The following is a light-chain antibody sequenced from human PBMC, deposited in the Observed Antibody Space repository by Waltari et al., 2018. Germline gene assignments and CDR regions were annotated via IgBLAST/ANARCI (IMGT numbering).Light chain of an antibody. CDR3: QQTYSDPRT. J-gene: IGKJ4*01. CDR1: QNIRTY. V-gene: IGKV1-39*01. Sequence: DIQMTQSPPSLSASVGDRVTITCRVSQNIRTYLNWYQQTPGKAPRLLIYAAYTLRSGVPARFSASGSGTNFTLTISSLQPEDFATFYCQQTYSDPRTFGGGTKV. CDR2: AAY.